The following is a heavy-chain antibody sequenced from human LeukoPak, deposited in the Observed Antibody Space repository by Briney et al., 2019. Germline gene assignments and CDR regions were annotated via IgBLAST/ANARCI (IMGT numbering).Heavy chain of an antibody. CDR1: GGSIRSYY. CDR3: ARGPQNWFDP. V-gene: IGHV4-59*08. CDR2: IYHSGST. J-gene: IGHJ5*02. Sequence: PSETLSLTCTVSGGSIRSYYWSWIRQPPGKGLEWIGYIYHSGSTDYNPSLKSRVTISVDTSKNQFSLKLSSVAAADTAVYYCARGPQNWFDPWGQGTLVTVSS.